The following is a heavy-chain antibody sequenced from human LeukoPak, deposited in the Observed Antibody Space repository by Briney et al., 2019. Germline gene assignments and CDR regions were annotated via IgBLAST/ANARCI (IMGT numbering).Heavy chain of an antibody. Sequence: SETLSLTCTVSGGSISSNNYYWGWIRQPPGKGLEWIGRIYYSGNTDYNPSLKSRVTISVDTSKNQFSLKLSSVTAADTAVYYCARQGSWYGSDFDYWGQGTLVTVSS. J-gene: IGHJ4*02. CDR1: GGSISSNNYY. CDR3: ARQGSWYGSDFDY. D-gene: IGHD3-10*01. CDR2: IYYSGNT. V-gene: IGHV4-39*01.